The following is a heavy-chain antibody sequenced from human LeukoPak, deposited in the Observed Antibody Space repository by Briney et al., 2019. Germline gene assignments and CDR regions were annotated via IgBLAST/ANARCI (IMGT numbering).Heavy chain of an antibody. D-gene: IGHD4-17*01. Sequence: ASVKVSCKASGYTFTSYDINWVRQATGQGLEWMGWMNPNSGNTGYAQKFQGRVTMTRNTSISTAYMELSSLRSEDTAVYYCARADGVGDYGDFLSYFDYWGQGTLVTVSS. V-gene: IGHV1-8*01. CDR1: GYTFTSYD. CDR3: ARADGVGDYGDFLSYFDY. J-gene: IGHJ4*02. CDR2: MNPNSGNT.